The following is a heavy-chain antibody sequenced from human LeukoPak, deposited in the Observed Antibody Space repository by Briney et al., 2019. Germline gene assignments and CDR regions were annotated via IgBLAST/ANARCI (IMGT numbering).Heavy chain of an antibody. J-gene: IGHJ3*02. CDR2: INHGGGT. CDR3: ARRPDGFDI. Sequence: SETLSLTCGGFGGSLSGYHWSWIRQSPGKGLEWIGQINHGGGTGHNASLKSRVLISIDTSKNQFSLRMTSMTAADTAVYYCARRPDGFDIWGHRTMVIVSS. CDR1: GGSLSGYH. V-gene: IGHV4-34*01.